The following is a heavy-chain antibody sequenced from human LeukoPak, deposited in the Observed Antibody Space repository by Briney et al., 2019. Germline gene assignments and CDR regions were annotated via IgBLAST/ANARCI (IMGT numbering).Heavy chain of an antibody. CDR1: GFTFSYYG. V-gene: IGHV3-30*02. CDR3: AKSHLPNAYSGTYYCDY. Sequence: PGGSPRLSCAASGFTFSYYGMHWVRQAPGKGLEWVAFIRYDESKKFYGDSVKGRFTISRDNSKNTLYLQMNSLRTEDTAVYYCAKSHLPNAYSGTYYCDYWGQGTLVAVSS. J-gene: IGHJ4*02. D-gene: IGHD1-26*01. CDR2: IRYDESKK.